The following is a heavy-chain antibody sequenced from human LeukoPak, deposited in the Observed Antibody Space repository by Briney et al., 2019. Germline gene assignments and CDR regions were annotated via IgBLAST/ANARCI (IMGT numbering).Heavy chain of an antibody. D-gene: IGHD1-26*01. Sequence: TLSLTCTVSGGSISRGGYYWSWIRQHPGKGLEWIGYIYYSGSTYYNPSLKSRVTISVDTSKNQFSLKLSSVTAADTAVYYCARAGGSNGGVDYWGQGTLITVSS. J-gene: IGHJ4*02. CDR2: IYYSGST. V-gene: IGHV4-31*03. CDR1: GGSISRGGYY. CDR3: ARAGGSNGGVDY.